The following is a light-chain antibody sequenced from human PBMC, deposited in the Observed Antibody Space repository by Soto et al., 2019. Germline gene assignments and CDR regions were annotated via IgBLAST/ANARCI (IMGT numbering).Light chain of an antibody. V-gene: IGLV7-46*01. CDR2: DTN. CDR3: LLSYSGARV. Sequence: QAVVTQEPSLSVSPGGTVTLTCGSSTGAVTSGQYPYWFQQKPGQAPRTLIHDTNKKHSWTPARFSGSLLGGKAALTLSGAQPEDEADYYCLLSYSGARVFGGGTKVTVL. CDR1: TGAVTSGQY. J-gene: IGLJ3*02.